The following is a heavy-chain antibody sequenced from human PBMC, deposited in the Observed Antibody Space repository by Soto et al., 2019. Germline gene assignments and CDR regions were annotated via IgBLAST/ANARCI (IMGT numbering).Heavy chain of an antibody. CDR2: IGPESGAT. CDR3: GRGRSGQIVVFY. Sequence: ASVKVSCKASGYSFTGHYIHWVRQAPEQGPEWMGEIGPESGATRYAQKFQGRVTMTMDASITTVYMELNNLRPDDTAIYYCGRGRSGQIVVFYWGQGTPVTVSS. V-gene: IGHV1-2*02. CDR1: GYSFTGHY. J-gene: IGHJ4*02. D-gene: IGHD1-26*01.